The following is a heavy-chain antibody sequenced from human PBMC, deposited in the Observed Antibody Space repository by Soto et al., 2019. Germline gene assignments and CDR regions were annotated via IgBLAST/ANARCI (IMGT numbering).Heavy chain of an antibody. V-gene: IGHV1-18*01. CDR1: GYTFTSYG. J-gene: IGHJ6*02. D-gene: IGHD3-9*01. CDR3: ARVDGLRYSPYGMDV. CDR2: ISAYNGNT. Sequence: QVQLVQSGAEVKKPGASVKVSCKASGYTFTSYGISWVRQAPGQGLEWMGWISAYNGNTNYAQKLQGRVTMTTDTSTSTAYMERRSLRSDDTAVYYCARVDGLRYSPYGMDVWGQGTTVTVSS.